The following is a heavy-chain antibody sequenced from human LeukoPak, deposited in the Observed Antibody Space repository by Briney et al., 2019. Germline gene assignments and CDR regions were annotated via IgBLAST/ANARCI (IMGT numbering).Heavy chain of an antibody. V-gene: IGHV3-74*01. CDR2: INSDGIRT. CDR1: GFTFSSYW. CDR3: ADLRAAGTAY. D-gene: IGHD6-13*01. J-gene: IGHJ4*02. Sequence: GGSLRLSCAASGFTFSSYWMHWVRQAPGKGLVWVSRINSDGIRTNYADSVKGRFTISRDNAKNTLHLQMNSLRAEDTAVYYCADLRAAGTAYWGQGTLVTVSS.